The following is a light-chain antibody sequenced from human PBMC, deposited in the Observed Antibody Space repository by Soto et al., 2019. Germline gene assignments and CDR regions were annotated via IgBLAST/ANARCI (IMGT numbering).Light chain of an antibody. CDR3: QQRTNWPPWT. Sequence: EILLTQSPATLSLSPGERAILSCRASQSVGTNLAWYQQKPGQAPRLLIYDASNRATGIPARFSGSGSGTDFTLTISSLEPEDFAVYYCQQRTNWPPWTFGQGTKVDIK. CDR2: DAS. J-gene: IGKJ1*01. CDR1: QSVGTN. V-gene: IGKV3-11*01.